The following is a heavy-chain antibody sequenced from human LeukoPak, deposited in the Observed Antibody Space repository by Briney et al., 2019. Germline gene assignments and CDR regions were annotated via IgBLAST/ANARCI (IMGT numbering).Heavy chain of an antibody. CDR3: ARDSTYYNFWSGSYAQVVGAFDI. J-gene: IGHJ3*02. V-gene: IGHV4-59*01. CDR2: IYYSGST. Sequence: PSETLSLTCTVSGGSISSYYWSWIRQPPGKGLEWIGYIYYSGSTNYNPSLKSRVTISVDTSKNQFSLKLSSVTAADTAVYYCARDSTYYNFWSGSYAQVVGAFDIWGQGTMVTVSS. CDR1: GGSISSYY. D-gene: IGHD3-3*01.